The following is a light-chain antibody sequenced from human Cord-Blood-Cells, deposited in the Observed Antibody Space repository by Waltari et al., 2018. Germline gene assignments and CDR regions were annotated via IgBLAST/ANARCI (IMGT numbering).Light chain of an antibody. CDR2: DAS. CDR3: QQRSNWPPWTLT. V-gene: IGKV3-11*01. J-gene: IGKJ4*01. CDR1: QSVSSY. Sequence: EIVLTQSPATLSLSPGARAPLSCRASQSVSSYLAWYPQKPGQAPRLLIYDASGGATGAPARVGGSGAGTDCTLTISSLGPADCAVYYWQQRSNWPPWTLTFGGGTKVEIK.